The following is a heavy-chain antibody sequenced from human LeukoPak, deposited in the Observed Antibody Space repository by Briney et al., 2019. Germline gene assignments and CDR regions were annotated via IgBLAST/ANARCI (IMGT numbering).Heavy chain of an antibody. Sequence: EGSLRLSCAASGFTFSSYEMNWVRQAPGKGLEWVSYISSSGSTIYYADSVKGRFTISRDNAKNSLYLQMNSLRAEDTAVYYCAREHRGWELPTHDAFDIWGQGTMVTVSS. J-gene: IGHJ3*02. CDR2: ISSSGSTI. V-gene: IGHV3-48*03. CDR3: AREHRGWELPTHDAFDI. CDR1: GFTFSSYE. D-gene: IGHD1-26*01.